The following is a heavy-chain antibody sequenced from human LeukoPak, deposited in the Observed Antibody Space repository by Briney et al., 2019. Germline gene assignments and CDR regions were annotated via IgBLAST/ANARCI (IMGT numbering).Heavy chain of an antibody. CDR1: GGSISATTYY. CDR2: IYYNGNT. J-gene: IGHJ5*02. V-gene: IGHV4-39*07. Sequence: SETLSLTCTVSGGSISATTYYWGWIRQPPGTGLEWIANIYYNGNTAYNPSLKSRATISIGTSKNQFSLRLNSVTAADTAVYYCARVGWGNAAAHPNWLDPWGQGILVTVSS. D-gene: IGHD6-6*01. CDR3: ARVGWGNAAAHPNWLDP.